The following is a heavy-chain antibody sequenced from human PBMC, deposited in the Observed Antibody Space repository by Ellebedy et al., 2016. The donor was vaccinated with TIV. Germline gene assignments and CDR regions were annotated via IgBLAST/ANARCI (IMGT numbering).Heavy chain of an antibody. D-gene: IGHD3-22*01. Sequence: GGSLRLSXAASGFTFSSYSMNWVRQAPGKGLEWVSSISSSSSYIYYADSVKGRFTISRDNAKNSLYLQMNSLRAEDTAVYYCVKDQEYYYDSSGYGPEYWGQGTLVTVSS. CDR2: ISSSSSYI. CDR3: VKDQEYYYDSSGYGPEY. V-gene: IGHV3-21*01. J-gene: IGHJ4*02. CDR1: GFTFSSYS.